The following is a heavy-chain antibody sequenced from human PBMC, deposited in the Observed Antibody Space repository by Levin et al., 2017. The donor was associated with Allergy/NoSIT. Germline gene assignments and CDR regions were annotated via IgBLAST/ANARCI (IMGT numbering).Heavy chain of an antibody. CDR2: IYWDDDS. J-gene: IGHJ4*02. D-gene: IGHD1-20*01. Sequence: SGPTLVKPTQTLTLTCTFSGFSLSTNGVGVGWIRQSPVKALEWLALIYWDDDSRYSPSLRSRLTITKDTSKNQVVLTMTNVDPVATATYYGAHLSYNWNDRSSAYFDYWGQGTLVTVSS. CDR1: GFSLSTNGVG. V-gene: IGHV2-5*02. CDR3: AHLSYNWNDRSSAYFDY.